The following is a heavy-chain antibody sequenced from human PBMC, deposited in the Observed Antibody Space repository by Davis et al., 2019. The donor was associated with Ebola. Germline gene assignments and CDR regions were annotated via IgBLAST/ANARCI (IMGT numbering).Heavy chain of an antibody. V-gene: IGHV5-51*01. J-gene: IGHJ4*02. CDR1: GYRFTSYW. CDR3: ASSSDLTVAGFDY. D-gene: IGHD4-23*01. Sequence: KVSCKGSGYRFTSYWIGWVRQMPGKGLEWMGIIYPDDSDTRYSPSFQGQVTISADKSISTAYLQWSSLKASDTAMYYCASSSDLTVAGFDYWGQGTLVTVSS. CDR2: IYPDDSDT.